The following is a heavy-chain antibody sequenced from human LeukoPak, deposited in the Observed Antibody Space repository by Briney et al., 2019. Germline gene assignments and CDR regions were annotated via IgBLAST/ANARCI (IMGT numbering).Heavy chain of an antibody. Sequence: GGSLRLSCAATGFTFSGYGMYWVRQAPRKGLEWVAGIYGGGGVIKYADSVKGRFTISRDNSENILYLQMDNLRVEDTAMYYCAKDRVPDSGYDIDYWGQGTLVTVSS. CDR2: IYGGGGVI. J-gene: IGHJ4*02. CDR3: AKDRVPDSGYDIDY. V-gene: IGHV3-23*03. CDR1: GFTFSGYG. D-gene: IGHD5-12*01.